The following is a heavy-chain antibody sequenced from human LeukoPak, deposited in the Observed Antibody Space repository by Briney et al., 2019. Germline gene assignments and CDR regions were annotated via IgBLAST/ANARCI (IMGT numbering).Heavy chain of an antibody. V-gene: IGHV4-61*02. CDR2: VYTSGRT. CDR1: RGSISSAGYY. Sequence: SQTLSLTCTVSRGSISSAGYYWSWIRQPAGKGLEWIGRVYTSGRTNYIPSLKSRVTISLDTSNKQFSLKLSSATAADTAVYYCATDSTPMVRGIIIAFAYWGQGTQVTVSS. CDR3: ATDSTPMVRGIIIAFAY. D-gene: IGHD3-10*01. J-gene: IGHJ4*02.